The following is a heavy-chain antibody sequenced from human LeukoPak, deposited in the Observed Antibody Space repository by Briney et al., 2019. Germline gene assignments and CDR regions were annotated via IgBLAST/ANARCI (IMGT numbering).Heavy chain of an antibody. V-gene: IGHV4-30-4*01. Sequence: LRLSCAASGFTFSDHYMRWLRQAPGKGLEWVGYTYYSGSTYYNPSLKSRVTISVDTSKNQFSLKLTSVTAADTAVYYCARPYYYDSRIDPWGQGTLVTVSS. CDR1: GFTFSDHY. J-gene: IGHJ5*02. CDR2: TYYSGST. D-gene: IGHD3-22*01. CDR3: ARPYYYDSRIDP.